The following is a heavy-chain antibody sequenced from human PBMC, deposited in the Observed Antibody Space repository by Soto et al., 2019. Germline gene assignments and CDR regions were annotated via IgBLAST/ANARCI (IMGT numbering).Heavy chain of an antibody. CDR3: ASVDTAMVTDWFDP. CDR1: GGSFSGYY. D-gene: IGHD5-18*01. CDR2: INHSGST. J-gene: IGHJ5*02. V-gene: IGHV4-34*01. Sequence: PSETLSLTCAVYGGSFSGYYWSWIRQPPGKGLEWIGEINHSGSTNYNPSLKSRVTISVDTSKNQFSLKLSSVTAADTAVYYCASVDTAMVTDWFDPWGQGTPVT.